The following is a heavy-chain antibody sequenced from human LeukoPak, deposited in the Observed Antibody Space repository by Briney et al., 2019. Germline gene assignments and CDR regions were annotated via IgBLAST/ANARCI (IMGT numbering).Heavy chain of an antibody. V-gene: IGHV1-8*01. J-gene: IGHJ6*03. CDR3: ARALSWTTESYYYMDV. CDR2: TNANSGNT. CDR1: GYTFTSYD. D-gene: IGHD3/OR15-3a*01. Sequence: ASGKVSCKASGYTFTSYDINWVRQATGQGLEWLGWTNANSGNTGYAQKFQGRVTMTKNTSISTAYMDLSSLRSEDTAVYYCARALSWTTESYYYMDVWGKGTTVTVSS.